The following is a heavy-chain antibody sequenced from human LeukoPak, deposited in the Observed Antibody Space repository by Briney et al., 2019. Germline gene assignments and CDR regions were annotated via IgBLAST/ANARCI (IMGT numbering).Heavy chain of an antibody. CDR2: IYHSGST. V-gene: IGHV4-4*02. J-gene: IGHJ5*02. CDR1: GGSISSSNW. D-gene: IGHD1-26*01. CDR3: ARAVGSLYNWFDP. Sequence: SETLSLTCAVSGGSISSSNWWNWVRQPPGKGLEWIGQIYHSGSTNYNPSLKTRVTISVDKSKSQFSLNLTSVTAADTAVYYCARAVGSLYNWFDPWGQGTLVTVSS.